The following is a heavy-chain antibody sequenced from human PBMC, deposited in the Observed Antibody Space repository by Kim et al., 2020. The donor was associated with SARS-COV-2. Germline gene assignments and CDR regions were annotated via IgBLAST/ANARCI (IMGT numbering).Heavy chain of an antibody. Sequence: GGSLRLSCAASGFTFDDYAMHWVRQAPGKGLEWVSGISWNSGSIGYADSVKGRFTISRDNAKNSLYLQMNSLRAEDTALYYCARAPDSSSWPTYYYYGM. D-gene: IGHD6-13*01. CDR3: ARAPDSSSWPTYYYYGM. CDR1: GFTFDDYA. J-gene: IGHJ6*01. CDR2: ISWNSGSI. V-gene: IGHV3-9*01.